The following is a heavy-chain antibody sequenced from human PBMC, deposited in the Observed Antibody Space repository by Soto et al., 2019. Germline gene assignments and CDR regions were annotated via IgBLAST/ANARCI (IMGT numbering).Heavy chain of an antibody. CDR2: ITNRGTHT. CDR1: GFSFSSYT. Sequence: GALRLSCAASGFSFSSYTMNWVRQAPGKGLQWVSSITNRGTHTYSADSVKGRFTISRDNDKNSLYLQMNNLRAEDTAIYFCARAHEVAWFDSWGLGTLVTVSS. CDR3: ARAHEVAWFDS. V-gene: IGHV3-21*01. J-gene: IGHJ5*01. D-gene: IGHD2-15*01.